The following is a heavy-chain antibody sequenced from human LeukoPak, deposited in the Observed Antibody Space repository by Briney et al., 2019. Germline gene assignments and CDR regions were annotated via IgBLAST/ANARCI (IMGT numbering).Heavy chain of an antibody. CDR2: IYYSGST. J-gene: IGHJ4*02. D-gene: IGHD2-2*01. Sequence: SETLSLTCTVSGGSISSYYWSWIRQPPGKGLEWIGYIYYSGSTNYNPSLKSRVTISVDTSKNQFSLKLSSVTAADTAVCYCARWTLGYCSSTSCYGFDDWGQGTLVTVSS. CDR1: GGSISSYY. V-gene: IGHV4-59*01. CDR3: ARWTLGYCSSTSCYGFDD.